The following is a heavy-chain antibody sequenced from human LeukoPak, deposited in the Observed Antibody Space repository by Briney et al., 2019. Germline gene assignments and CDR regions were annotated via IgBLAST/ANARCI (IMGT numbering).Heavy chain of an antibody. CDR3: ARGQASWFDP. Sequence: ASVKVSCKASGYTLTNYGIGWVRQAPGQGLEWMGWISGYGNTYYAQKFQGRVTMTTDTSTNTAYMELRSLRSDDTAVYFCARGQASWFDPWGQGTLVTVSS. V-gene: IGHV1-18*01. CDR2: ISGYGNT. J-gene: IGHJ5*02. CDR1: GYTLTNYG.